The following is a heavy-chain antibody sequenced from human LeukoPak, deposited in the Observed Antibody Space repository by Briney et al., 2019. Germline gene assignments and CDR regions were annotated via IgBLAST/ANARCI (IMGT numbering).Heavy chain of an antibody. CDR2: ISGSGGST. CDR1: GFTLNMYS. J-gene: IGHJ6*02. Sequence: GGSLRLSCEISGFTLNMYSMSWVRQAPGKGLEWVSAISGSGGSTYYADSVKGRFTISRDNSKNTLYLQMNSLRAEDTAVYYCANSIYDFWSGYRPPSYYYYGMDVWGQGTTVTVSS. V-gene: IGHV3-23*01. CDR3: ANSIYDFWSGYRPPSYYYYGMDV. D-gene: IGHD3-3*01.